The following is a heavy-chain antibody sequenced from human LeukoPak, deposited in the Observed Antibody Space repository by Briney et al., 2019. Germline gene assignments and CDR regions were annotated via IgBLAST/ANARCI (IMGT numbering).Heavy chain of an antibody. Sequence: SVKVSCKASGGTFSSYAISWARQAPGQGLEWMGGIIPIFGTANYAQKFQGRVTITTDESTSTAYMELSSLRSEDTAVYYCARDEYSSSPGGLWGQGTLVTVSS. CDR2: IIPIFGTA. V-gene: IGHV1-69*05. CDR3: ARDEYSSSPGGL. D-gene: IGHD6-6*01. CDR1: GGTFSSYA. J-gene: IGHJ4*02.